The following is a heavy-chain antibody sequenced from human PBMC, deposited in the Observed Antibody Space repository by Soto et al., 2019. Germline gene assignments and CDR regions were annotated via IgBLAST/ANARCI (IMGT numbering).Heavy chain of an antibody. D-gene: IGHD3-22*01. CDR3: ARTGYYYDSSGYYDTGLLAFDI. J-gene: IGHJ3*02. CDR1: GGSISSGGYY. V-gene: IGHV4-31*03. CDR2: IYYSGST. Sequence: SETLSLTCTVSGGSISSGGYYWSWIRQHPGKGLEWIGYIYYSGSTYYNPSLKSRVTISVDTSKNQFSLKLSSVTAADTAVYYCARTGYYYDSSGYYDTGLLAFDIWGQGTMVTVSS.